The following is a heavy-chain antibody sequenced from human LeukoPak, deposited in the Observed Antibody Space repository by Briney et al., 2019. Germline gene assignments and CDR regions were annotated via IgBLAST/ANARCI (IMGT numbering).Heavy chain of an antibody. Sequence: GASVKVSCKASGYTFTGYYMHWVRQAPGQGLEWMGWINPNSGGTNYAQKFQGRATMTRDTSISTAYMELSRLRSDDTAVYYCAREYYYDSSGYNDYWGQGTLVTVSS. V-gene: IGHV1-2*02. CDR3: AREYYYDSSGYNDY. CDR1: GYTFTGYY. CDR2: INPNSGGT. D-gene: IGHD3-22*01. J-gene: IGHJ4*02.